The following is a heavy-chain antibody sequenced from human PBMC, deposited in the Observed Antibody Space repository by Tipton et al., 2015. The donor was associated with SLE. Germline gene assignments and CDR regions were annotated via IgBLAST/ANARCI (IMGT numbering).Heavy chain of an antibody. D-gene: IGHD1-26*01. CDR1: GYSISSDYY. J-gene: IGHJ6*02. Sequence: TLSLTCTVSGYSISSDYYWGWIRQPPGKGLEWIGSVYHSGSTYYNPSLKSRVTISVDTSKNQFSLKLNSVTAADTAVYYCARDYRDLVGDHYYYYGLDLWGQGTTVTVSS. V-gene: IGHV4-38-2*02. CDR2: VYHSGST. CDR3: ARDYRDLVGDHYYYYGLDL.